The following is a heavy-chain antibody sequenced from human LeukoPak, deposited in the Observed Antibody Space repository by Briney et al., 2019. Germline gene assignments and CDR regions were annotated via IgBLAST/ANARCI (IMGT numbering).Heavy chain of an antibody. D-gene: IGHD3-3*01. CDR1: GYSISSGYY. Sequence: PSETLSLTCTVSGYSISSGYYWGWIRQPPGKGLVWIGRIYHSGSTYYNPSLKSRVTISVDTSKNQLSLKLSSVTAADTAVYYCARGSDFWSGYFCLFDYWGQGTLVTVSS. CDR3: ARGSDFWSGYFCLFDY. V-gene: IGHV4-38-2*02. J-gene: IGHJ4*02. CDR2: IYHSGST.